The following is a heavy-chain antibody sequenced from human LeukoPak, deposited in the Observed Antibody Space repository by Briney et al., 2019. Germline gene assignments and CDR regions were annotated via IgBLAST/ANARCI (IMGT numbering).Heavy chain of an antibody. CDR3: ASGGRERYSSGWTDAFDI. Sequence: ASVKVSCKASGYXFTSYYIHWVRQAPGQGLEWLGLINPSGGSTSYAQKFQGRVTMTRDTSTSPVYMELSSLSSEDTAVYYCASGGRERYSSGWTDAFDIWGQGTMVTVSS. CDR1: GYXFTSYY. CDR2: INPSGGST. V-gene: IGHV1-46*01. D-gene: IGHD6-19*01. J-gene: IGHJ3*02.